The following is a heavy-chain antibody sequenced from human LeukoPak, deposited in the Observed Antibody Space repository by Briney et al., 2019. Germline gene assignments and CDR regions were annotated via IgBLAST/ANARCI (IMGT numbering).Heavy chain of an antibody. CDR3: TRGTSTYSLFDY. CDR2: INHSGST. CDR1: GGSFSGYY. J-gene: IGHJ4*02. V-gene: IGHV4-34*01. D-gene: IGHD2-15*01. Sequence: SETLSLTCAVYGGSFSGYYWSWIRQPPGKGLEWIGEINHSGSTNYNPSPKSRVTISVDTSKNQFSLKLSSVTAADTAVYYCTRGTSTYSLFDYWGQGTLVTVSS.